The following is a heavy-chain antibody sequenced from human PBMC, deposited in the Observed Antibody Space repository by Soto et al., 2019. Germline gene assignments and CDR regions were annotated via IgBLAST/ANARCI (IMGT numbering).Heavy chain of an antibody. D-gene: IGHD6-13*01. V-gene: IGHV4-31*03. CDR3: ASGDSSRWYRFDP. CDR2: IYYSGST. Sequence: KPSETLSLTCTVSGNSINTVGYYWSWIRQHPGKGLEWVGYIYYSGSTYYNPSLKSRVTISVDPSKNQFSLSLTSVTAADTAVYYCASGDSSRWYRFDPWSQGTLVTVSS. J-gene: IGHJ5*02. CDR1: GNSINTVGYY.